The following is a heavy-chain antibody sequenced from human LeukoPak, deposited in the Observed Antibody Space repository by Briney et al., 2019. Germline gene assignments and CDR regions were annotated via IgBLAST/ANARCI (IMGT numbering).Heavy chain of an antibody. J-gene: IGHJ4*02. V-gene: IGHV3-23*01. Sequence: QPGAPQTLSCTASGFTFSRYAMSWPRHAPAKGLEWVSAISGSGGSTYYADSAQGRFTISSDNSNNTLYLQMNSLRAEDSAVYYFANWSGDYAPFDYWGQGTLVTVSP. D-gene: IGHD4-17*01. CDR2: ISGSGGST. CDR1: GFTFSRYA. CDR3: ANWSGDYAPFDY.